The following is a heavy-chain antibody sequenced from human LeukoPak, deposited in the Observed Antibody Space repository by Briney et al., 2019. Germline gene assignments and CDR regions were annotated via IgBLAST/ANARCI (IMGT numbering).Heavy chain of an antibody. J-gene: IGHJ4*02. CDR2: ISSSGATI. D-gene: IGHD4-17*01. Sequence: GGSLRLSCAASGFTFSSYEINWVRQAPGKGLEWVSYISSSGATIYYADSVKGRFTISRDNAKNSLYLQMNSLRAEDTAVYYCARLLNDDYYRLDYWGQGTLVTVSS. CDR3: ARLLNDDYYRLDY. CDR1: GFTFSSYE. V-gene: IGHV3-48*03.